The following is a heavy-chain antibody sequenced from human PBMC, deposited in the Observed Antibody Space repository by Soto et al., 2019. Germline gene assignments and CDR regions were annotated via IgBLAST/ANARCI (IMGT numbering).Heavy chain of an antibody. CDR2: ISSSSSYI. V-gene: IGHV3-21*01. Sequence: PGGSLRLSCAASGFTFSSYSMNWVRQAPGKGLEWVSSISSSSSYIYYADSVKGRFTISRDTAKNSLYLQKNSLRAEDTAVYYCARDRDIVATTYYYYYGMDVWGQGTTVTVSS. CDR1: GFTFSSYS. CDR3: ARDRDIVATTYYYYYGMDV. J-gene: IGHJ6*02. D-gene: IGHD5-12*01.